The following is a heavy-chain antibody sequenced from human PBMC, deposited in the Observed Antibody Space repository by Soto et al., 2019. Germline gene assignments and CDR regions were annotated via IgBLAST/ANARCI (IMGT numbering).Heavy chain of an antibody. J-gene: IGHJ4*02. CDR3: ARGADSYGLDS. D-gene: IGHD5-18*01. V-gene: IGHV4-59*01. Sequence: KTSETLSLTCTVSGGSISSYYWSWIRQPPGKGLEWIGYIYYSGSTNYNPSLKSRVTISVDTSKNQFSLKLSSVTAADTAVYYCARGADSYGLDSWGQGTLVTVSS. CDR2: IYYSGST. CDR1: GGSISSYY.